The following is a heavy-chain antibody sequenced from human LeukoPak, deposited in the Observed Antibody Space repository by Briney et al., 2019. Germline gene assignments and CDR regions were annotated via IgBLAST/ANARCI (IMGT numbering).Heavy chain of an antibody. D-gene: IGHD3-9*01. CDR2: IWYDGSNK. Sequence: PGGSLRLSCAASGFTFSSYGMHWVRQAPGKGLEWVAVIWYDGSNKYYADSVKGRFTISRDNSKNTLYLQMNSLRAEDTAVYYCARDWVFRYDILTGPFDYWGQGTLVTVSS. CDR1: GFTFSSYG. V-gene: IGHV3-33*01. CDR3: ARDWVFRYDILTGPFDY. J-gene: IGHJ4*02.